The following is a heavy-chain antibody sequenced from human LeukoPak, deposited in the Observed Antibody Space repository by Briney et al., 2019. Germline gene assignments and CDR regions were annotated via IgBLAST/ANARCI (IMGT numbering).Heavy chain of an antibody. V-gene: IGHV4-39*01. J-gene: IGHJ4*02. CDR2: IYYSGST. CDR1: GGSISSSSYY. D-gene: IGHD3-3*01. CDR3: ARRSVSSDFDY. Sequence: SETLSLTCTVSGGSISSSSYYWGWIRQPPGKGLDWIGSIYYSGSTYYNPSLKSRVTISVDTSKNQFSLKLSSVTAADTAVYYCARRSVSSDFDYWGQGTLVTVSS.